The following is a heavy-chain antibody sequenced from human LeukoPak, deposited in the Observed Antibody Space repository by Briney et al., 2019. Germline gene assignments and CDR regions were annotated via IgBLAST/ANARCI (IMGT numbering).Heavy chain of an antibody. D-gene: IGHD1-1*01. V-gene: IGHV3-30-3*01. CDR2: ISYDGSNK. CDR1: GFTFSSYA. J-gene: IGHJ4*02. Sequence: PGGSLRFSCAASGFTFSSYAMHWVRQAPGKGLEWVAVISYDGSNKYYADSVKGRFTISRDNSKNTLYLQMNSLRAEDTAVYYCATLRNSDYWGQGTLVTVS. CDR3: ATLRNSDY.